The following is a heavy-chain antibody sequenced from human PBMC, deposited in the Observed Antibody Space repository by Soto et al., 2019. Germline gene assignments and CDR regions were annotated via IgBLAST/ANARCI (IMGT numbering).Heavy chain of an antibody. CDR2: IYYSGST. CDR3: AIQGYCSSTSCPGAFDI. V-gene: IGHV4-31*03. Sequence: SETLSLTCTVSGGSIISGGYYFICIREHPWKGLELIGYIYYSGSTYYNPSLKSRVTISVDTSKNQFSLKLSSVTAADTAVYYCAIQGYCSSTSCPGAFDIWGQGTMVTVSS. CDR1: GGSIISGGYY. D-gene: IGHD2-2*01. J-gene: IGHJ3*02.